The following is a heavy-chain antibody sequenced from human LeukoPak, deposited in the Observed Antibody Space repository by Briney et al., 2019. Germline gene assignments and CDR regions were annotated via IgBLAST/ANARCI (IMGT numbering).Heavy chain of an antibody. D-gene: IGHD6-19*01. CDR3: ARGILAVAGTY. CDR1: GFTFSSYS. J-gene: IGHJ4*02. CDR2: ISSSSSTI. V-gene: IGHV3-48*01. Sequence: GGSLRLSCAASGFTFSSYSMNWVRQAPGKGLEWVSYISSSSSTIYYADSVKGRFTISRDNAKNSLYLQMNSLRAEDTAVYYCARGILAVAGTYWGQGTQVTVSS.